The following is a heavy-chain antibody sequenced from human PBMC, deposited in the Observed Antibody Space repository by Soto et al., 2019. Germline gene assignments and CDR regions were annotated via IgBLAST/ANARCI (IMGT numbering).Heavy chain of an antibody. D-gene: IGHD3-10*01. Sequence: EVQLLESGGGLVQPGGSPRLSCAASGFTFSSYAMSWVRQAPGKGLEWVSAISGSGGSTYYADSVKGRFTISRDNSKNTLYLQMNSLRAEDTAVYYCAKAPRGWFGEFNDYWGQGTLVTVSS. V-gene: IGHV3-23*01. CDR2: ISGSGGST. CDR1: GFTFSSYA. J-gene: IGHJ4*02. CDR3: AKAPRGWFGEFNDY.